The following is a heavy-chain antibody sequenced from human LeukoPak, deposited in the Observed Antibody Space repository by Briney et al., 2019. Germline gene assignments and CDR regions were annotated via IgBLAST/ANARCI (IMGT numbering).Heavy chain of an antibody. CDR3: AKNRAMTRGMIDY. CDR2: TSSDESHK. D-gene: IGHD3-10*01. V-gene: IGHV3-30*18. Sequence: PGGSLRLSCAASGFSFSSYSMHWVRQAPGKGLEWVAVTSSDESHKYYADSVKGRCTISRDNSKNMLFLEMNSLRAEDTAVYYCAKNRAMTRGMIDYWGQGTLVTVSS. J-gene: IGHJ4*02. CDR1: GFSFSSYS.